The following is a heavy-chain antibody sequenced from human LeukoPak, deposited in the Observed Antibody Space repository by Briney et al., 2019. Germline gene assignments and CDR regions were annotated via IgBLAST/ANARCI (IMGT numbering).Heavy chain of an antibody. J-gene: IGHJ4*02. CDR2: INSDGSST. D-gene: IGHD2-15*01. CDR3: ARGYCSGGSCRFDY. V-gene: IGHV3-74*01. Sequence: PGGSLRLSCAASGFTFSSYWMHWVRQAPGKGLVWVSRINSDGSSTSYADSVKGRFTISRDNAKNTLYLRMNSLRAEDTAVYYCARGYCSGGSCRFDYWGQGTLVTVSS. CDR1: GFTFSSYW.